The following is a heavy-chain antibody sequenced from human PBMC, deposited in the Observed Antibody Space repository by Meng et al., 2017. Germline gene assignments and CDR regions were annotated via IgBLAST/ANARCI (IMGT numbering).Heavy chain of an antibody. J-gene: IGHJ5*02. D-gene: IGHD3-3*01. CDR1: GYTFTSYA. V-gene: IGHV1-3*01. CDR3: ARVLPATIFGVVIDSWFDP. Sequence: QIWQSRGEVKNPGAPVEVSCQASGYTFTSYAMHWVRQAPGQRLEWMGWINAGNGNTKYSQKFQGRVTITRDTSASTAYMELSSLRSEYTAVYYCARVLPATIFGVVIDSWFDPWGQGTLVTVSS. CDR2: INAGNGNT.